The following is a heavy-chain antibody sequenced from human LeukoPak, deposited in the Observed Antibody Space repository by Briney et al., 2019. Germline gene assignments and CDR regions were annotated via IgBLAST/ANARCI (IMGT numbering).Heavy chain of an antibody. CDR1: GFTFSSYG. D-gene: IGHD6-19*01. V-gene: IGHV3-30*02. CDR2: IRYDGSNK. CDR3: AKVVAVAGRKDWFDP. J-gene: IGHJ5*02. Sequence: GGSLRLSCGASGFTFSSYGMLWVRQAPGKGLEWVAFIRYDGSNKYYADSVKGRFTISRDNSKNTLYLQMNSLRAEDTAVYYCAKVVAVAGRKDWFDPWGQGTLVTVSS.